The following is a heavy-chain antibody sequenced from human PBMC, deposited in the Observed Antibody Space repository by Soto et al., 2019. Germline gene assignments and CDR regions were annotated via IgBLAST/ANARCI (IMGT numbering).Heavy chain of an antibody. J-gene: IGHJ4*02. CDR3: AKVMSVTDY. Sequence: PGGSLRLSCAASGFTFSSYAMHWVRQAPGKGLEWVAVISYDGSNKYYADSVKGRFTISRDNSKNTLYLQMNSLRAEDTAVYYCAKVMSVTDYWGQGTLVTVSS. V-gene: IGHV3-30-3*01. CDR1: GFTFSSYA. CDR2: ISYDGSNK. D-gene: IGHD3-16*01.